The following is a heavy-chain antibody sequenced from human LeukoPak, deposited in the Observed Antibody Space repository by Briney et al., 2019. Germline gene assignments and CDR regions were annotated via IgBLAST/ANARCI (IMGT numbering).Heavy chain of an antibody. CDR1: GYTFTGNY. J-gene: IGHJ6*02. V-gene: IGHV1-2*02. CDR2: SNPKSVGT. D-gene: IGHD2-2*01. CDR3: ARDHCTSSGCYEYYYNGMDV. Sequence: ASVKVSCKASGYTFTGNYLHWVRQAPGQRLECMGWSNPKSVGTTFAQKFQGRVIMTRDTSSSTAYMELSRLRSDDTAVYYCARDHCTSSGCYEYYYNGMDVWGQGTTVTVSS.